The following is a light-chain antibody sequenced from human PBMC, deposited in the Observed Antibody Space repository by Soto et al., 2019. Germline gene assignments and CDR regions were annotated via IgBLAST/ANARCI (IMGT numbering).Light chain of an antibody. CDR3: ATWDDSLSGFVV. V-gene: IGLV1-47*01. CDR1: SSNIGNNF. CDR2: SDN. J-gene: IGLJ7*01. Sequence: QLVLTQPPSVSGTPGQRVTISCSGSSSNIGNNFVYWYRHLPGAAPTLVVYSDNHRPSGVPVRFSGSKSGTSASLTISGLRSEDEATYYCATWDDSLSGFVVFGGGTQLTVL.